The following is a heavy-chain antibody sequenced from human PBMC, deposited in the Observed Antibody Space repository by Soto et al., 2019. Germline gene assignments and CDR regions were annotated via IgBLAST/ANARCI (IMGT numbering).Heavy chain of an antibody. J-gene: IGHJ5*02. CDR1: GFTFSSYA. D-gene: IGHD2-2*01. V-gene: IGHV3-23*04. CDR2: ISGSGGST. Sequence: EVQLVESGGGLVQPGGSLRLSCAASGFTFSSYAMSWVRQAPGKGLEWVSAISGSGGSTYYADSVKGRFTISRDNSKNTLYLQMNSLRAEDTAVYYCAKGRLGYCSSTSCDRRFDPWGQGTLVTVSS. CDR3: AKGRLGYCSSTSCDRRFDP.